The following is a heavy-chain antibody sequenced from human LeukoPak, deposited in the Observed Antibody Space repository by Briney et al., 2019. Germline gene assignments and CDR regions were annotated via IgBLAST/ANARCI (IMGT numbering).Heavy chain of an antibody. Sequence: SETLSLTCTVSGGSIGSYYWSWIRQPPGKGLEWIGYIFYSGSTNYNPSLKSRVTISVDTSKNQFSLKLSSVTAADTAVYYCARVLKGSSWYGFDYWGQGTLVTVSS. CDR3: ARVLKGSSWYGFDY. J-gene: IGHJ4*02. CDR1: GGSIGSYY. CDR2: IFYSGST. D-gene: IGHD6-13*01. V-gene: IGHV4-59*01.